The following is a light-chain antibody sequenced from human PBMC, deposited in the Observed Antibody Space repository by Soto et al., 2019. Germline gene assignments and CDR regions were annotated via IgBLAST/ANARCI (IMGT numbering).Light chain of an antibody. Sequence: QSVLTPAPSASGTPGQRVTISCSGSSSNIGINYVYWYQQLPGTAPKLLIYRNNQRPSGVPERFSGSKSGTPASLAISGLRPEDEADYYCAAWDDTMSRVVFGGGTKLTVL. CDR1: SSNIGINY. CDR3: AAWDDTMSRVV. CDR2: RNN. J-gene: IGLJ2*01. V-gene: IGLV1-47*01.